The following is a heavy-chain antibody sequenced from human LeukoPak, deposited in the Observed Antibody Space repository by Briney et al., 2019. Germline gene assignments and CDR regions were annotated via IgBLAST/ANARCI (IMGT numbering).Heavy chain of an antibody. V-gene: IGHV1-2*02. Sequence: ASVKVSCKASGYTFTGYYMHWVRQAPGQGLEWMGWINPNSGGTNYAQNFQGRVTLTRDTSISTAYMELSRLRFDDTAIYYCARPFPQYYYYYMDVWGKGTTVTVSS. J-gene: IGHJ6*03. CDR3: ARPFPQYYYYYMDV. CDR2: INPNSGGT. CDR1: GYTFTGYY. D-gene: IGHD2-21*01.